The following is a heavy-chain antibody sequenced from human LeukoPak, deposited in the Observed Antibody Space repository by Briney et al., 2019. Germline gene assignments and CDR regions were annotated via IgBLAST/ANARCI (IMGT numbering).Heavy chain of an antibody. J-gene: IGHJ4*02. Sequence: GASVKVSCKASGYTFTTYYMHWVRQAPGQGLEWMGTINPSGGSTSYAQNFQGRLTMTRDTSTSTVYMELSSLRPEDTAVYYCARDLSYYGSGSPSYFDCWGQGTLVTVSS. CDR1: GYTFTTYY. CDR3: ARDLSYYGSGSPSYFDC. V-gene: IGHV1-46*01. D-gene: IGHD3-10*01. CDR2: INPSGGST.